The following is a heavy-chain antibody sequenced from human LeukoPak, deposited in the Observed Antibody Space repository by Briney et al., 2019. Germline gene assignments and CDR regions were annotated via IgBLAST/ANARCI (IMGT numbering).Heavy chain of an antibody. CDR1: GYTLTELS. CDR2: FDPEDGQT. Sequence: ASVKVSCKVYGYTLTELSMHWVRQAPGKGLEWMGGFDPEDGQTIYAQKFQGRVTMTEDTSTNTAYMELSSLRSEDMAVYYCASEPEYYGLGSPFHYWGQGTLVTVSS. D-gene: IGHD3-10*01. J-gene: IGHJ4*02. V-gene: IGHV1-24*01. CDR3: ASEPEYYGLGSPFHY.